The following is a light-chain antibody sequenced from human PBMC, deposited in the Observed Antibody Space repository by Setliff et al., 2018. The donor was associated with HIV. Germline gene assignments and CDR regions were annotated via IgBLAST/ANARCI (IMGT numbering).Light chain of an antibody. V-gene: IGLV2-14*01. CDR3: SSYTRDNTITRV. CDR1: SSDVGGYKY. J-gene: IGLJ1*01. CDR2: EVS. Sequence: QSALAQPASVSGSPGQSITISCTGTSSDVGGYKYVYWYQQHPGKAPKLMIYEVSNRPSGISNRFSGSKSGNTASLTISGLQAEDEADYYCSSYTRDNTITRVFGTGTKVTVL.